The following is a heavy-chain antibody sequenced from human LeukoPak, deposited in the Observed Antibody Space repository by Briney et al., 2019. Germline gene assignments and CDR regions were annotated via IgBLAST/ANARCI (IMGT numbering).Heavy chain of an antibody. Sequence: SETLSLTCAVYGGSFSGYYWSWIRQPPGKGLEWIGEFNHSGSTNYNPSLKSRVTISVDTSRNQFSLNLSSVTAADTAVYYCAPPPYYYEANGYSVAWGQGTLVTVSS. CDR1: GGSFSGYY. CDR3: APPPYYYEANGYSVA. J-gene: IGHJ5*02. V-gene: IGHV4-34*01. D-gene: IGHD3-22*01. CDR2: FNHSGST.